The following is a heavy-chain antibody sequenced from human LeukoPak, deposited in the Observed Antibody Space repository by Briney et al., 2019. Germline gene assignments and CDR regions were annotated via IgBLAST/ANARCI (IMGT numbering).Heavy chain of an antibody. CDR1: NGSLGGDY. CDR3: ARGFGSVRGVT. V-gene: IGHV4-34*01. Sequence: SETLPLTCAVYNGSLGGDYWSWIRQPPGKGLEWIGEINHSGYTNYNPSLESRVTISVDTSKNQFSLKLSSVTAADSAVYYCARGFGSVRGVTWGQGTLVTVSS. D-gene: IGHD3-10*01. CDR2: INHSGYT. J-gene: IGHJ5*02.